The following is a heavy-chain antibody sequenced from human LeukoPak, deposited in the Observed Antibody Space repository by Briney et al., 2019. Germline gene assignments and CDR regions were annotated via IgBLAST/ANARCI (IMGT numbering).Heavy chain of an antibody. V-gene: IGHV4-34*01. J-gene: IGHJ4*02. D-gene: IGHD3-22*01. CDR1: GGSFSGYY. CDR3: ARLYDSSGYYYPFDY. CDR2: INHSGGT. Sequence: SETLSLTCAVYGGSFSGYYWNWIRQPPGKGLEWIGKINHSGGTNYNPSLKSRVTISVDTSKNHFSLKLSSVTAADTAVYYCARLYDSSGYYYPFDYWGQGTLVTVSS.